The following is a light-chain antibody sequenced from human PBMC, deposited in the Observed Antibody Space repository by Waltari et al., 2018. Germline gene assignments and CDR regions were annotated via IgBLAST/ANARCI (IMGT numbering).Light chain of an antibody. Sequence: EVVLTQSPDFQSVTPKEKVTITCRASQSIGTSLHWYQQKPDQSPTLLIKYASQSFPGVPSRFSGSGSGTDYTLTINSLEAEDAATYYCHQSSSLPYTCGQGTKLEIK. CDR2: YAS. CDR1: QSIGTS. J-gene: IGKJ2*01. CDR3: HQSSSLPYT. V-gene: IGKV6-21*01.